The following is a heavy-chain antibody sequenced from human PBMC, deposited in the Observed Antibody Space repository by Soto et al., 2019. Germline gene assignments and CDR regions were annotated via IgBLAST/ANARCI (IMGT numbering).Heavy chain of an antibody. J-gene: IGHJ3*02. V-gene: IGHV3-23*01. Sequence: GSLRLSCADSVFTCSSYAVSGVRQAPGKGLEWVSAISGSGGSTYYADSVKGRFTISRDNSKNTLYLQMNSLRAEDTAVYYCANHYDSSVPDAFDIWGQGTMVTVSS. CDR1: VFTCSSYA. CDR2: ISGSGGST. CDR3: ANHYDSSVPDAFDI. D-gene: IGHD3-22*01.